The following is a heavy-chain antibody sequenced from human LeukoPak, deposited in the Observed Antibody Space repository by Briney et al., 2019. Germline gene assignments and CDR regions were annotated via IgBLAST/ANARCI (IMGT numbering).Heavy chain of an antibody. J-gene: IGHJ4*02. CDR2: ISSSSSYI. D-gene: IGHD3-22*01. Sequence: KPGGSLRLSCAASGFTFSSYSMNWVRQAPGKGLEWVSSISSSSSYIYYADSVKGRFTISRDNAKNSLYLQMNRLRAEDTAVYYCARELNYYDRSGYHQRYFDYWGQGTLVTVSS. CDR1: GFTFSSYS. V-gene: IGHV3-21*01. CDR3: ARELNYYDRSGYHQRYFDY.